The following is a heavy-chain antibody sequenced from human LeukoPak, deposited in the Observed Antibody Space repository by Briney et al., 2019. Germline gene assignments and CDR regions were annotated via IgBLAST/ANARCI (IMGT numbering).Heavy chain of an antibody. CDR3: ARWYSSSWYYFDY. CDR1: GGSISSYY. Sequence: PSETLSLTCTVSGGSISSYYWSWIRQPPGKGLEWIGYIYYSGSTNYNPSLKSRVTISVDTSKNQFSLKLSSVTAADTAVYYCARWYSSSWYYFDYWGQGTLATVSS. D-gene: IGHD6-13*01. J-gene: IGHJ4*02. V-gene: IGHV4-59*01. CDR2: IYYSGST.